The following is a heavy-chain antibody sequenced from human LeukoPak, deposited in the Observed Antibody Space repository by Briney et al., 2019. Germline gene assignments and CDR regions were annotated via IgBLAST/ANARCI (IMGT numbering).Heavy chain of an antibody. CDR3: ARDSMAIYDYVWGSYREESNYFDY. V-gene: IGHV3-21*01. J-gene: IGHJ4*02. CDR2: ISSSSSYI. CDR1: GFTFSSYS. Sequence: GGSLRLSCAASGFTFSSYSMNWVRQAPGKGLEWVSSISSSSSYIYYADSVKGRFTISRDNAKNSLYLQMNSLRAEDTAVYYCARDSMAIYDYVWGSYREESNYFDYWGQGTLVTVSS. D-gene: IGHD3-16*02.